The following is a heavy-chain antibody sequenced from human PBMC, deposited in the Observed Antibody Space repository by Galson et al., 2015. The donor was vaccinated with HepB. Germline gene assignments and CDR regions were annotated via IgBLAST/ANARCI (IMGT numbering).Heavy chain of an antibody. Sequence: TLSLTCTVSGSPITNYYWSWIRQPPGKGLEWIAYIYYTGDTNYNPSLKSRGTISVDTSKNQFSLKLSSVTAADTAVYYCARVKEYGGNLFEYWGQGTLVTVSS. CDR2: IYYTGDT. V-gene: IGHV4-59*12. CDR1: GSPITNYY. CDR3: ARVKEYGGNLFEY. D-gene: IGHD1-26*01. J-gene: IGHJ4*02.